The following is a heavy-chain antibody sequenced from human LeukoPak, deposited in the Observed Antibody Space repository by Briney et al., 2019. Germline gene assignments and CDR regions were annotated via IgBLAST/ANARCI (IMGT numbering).Heavy chain of an antibody. J-gene: IGHJ4*02. V-gene: IGHV3-64D*06. CDR2: ITINIDRT. Sequence: GGSLRLSCSASGFTFSNYAMHWVRQAPGEGLEYVSAITINIDRTFYADSVQGRFTISRDNSANTLYLQMSSLRPEDTAVYYCVKPARGSGIQNGFDYWGQGTLVTVSS. CDR1: GFTFSNYA. D-gene: IGHD3-10*01. CDR3: VKPARGSGIQNGFDY.